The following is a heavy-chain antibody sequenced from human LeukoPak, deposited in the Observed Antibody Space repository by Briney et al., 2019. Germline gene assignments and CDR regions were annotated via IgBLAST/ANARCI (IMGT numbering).Heavy chain of an antibody. J-gene: IGHJ4*02. V-gene: IGHV1-46*01. CDR2: INPSGGST. CDR1: GYTFTSYY. Sequence: GASVRVSSKPSGYTFTSYYMHWVRQAPGQGLGGMGLINPSGGSTSYAQKFQGRVTMTRDTSTSTVYMELSSLRSEDTAVYYCARASDYYDSSGYYGELDYWGQGTLVTVSS. D-gene: IGHD3-22*01. CDR3: ARASDYYDSSGYYGELDY.